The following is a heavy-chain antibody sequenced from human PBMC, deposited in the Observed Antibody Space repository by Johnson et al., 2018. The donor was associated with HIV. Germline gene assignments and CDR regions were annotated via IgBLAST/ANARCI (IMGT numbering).Heavy chain of an antibody. J-gene: IGHJ3*02. V-gene: IGHV3-NL1*01. CDR1: GFTFSYVW. Sequence: QVQLVESGGGFVEPGGSLRLSCAASGFTFSYVWMHWVRQAPGKGLEWVSVLYSGGSTYYADSVKGRFTISRDNSKNTLYLQMNSLRAEDTAVYYCAKVAVATAAGGVALDIWGPGTMVIVSS. CDR3: AKVAVATAAGGVALDI. D-gene: IGHD6-13*01. CDR2: LYSGGST.